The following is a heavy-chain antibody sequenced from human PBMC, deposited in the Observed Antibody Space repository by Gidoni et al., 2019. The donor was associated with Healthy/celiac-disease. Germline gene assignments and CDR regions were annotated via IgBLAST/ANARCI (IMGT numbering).Heavy chain of an antibody. D-gene: IGHD5-18*01. J-gene: IGHJ6*02. Sequence: QVQLVASGGGLVKTGGSLRLSCAASGSTFSDYYMSWIRQAPGKGLEWVSDISSSGSTIYYADSVKGRFTISRDNAKNSLYLQMNSLRAEDTAVYYCAGLPGYYYGMDVWGQGTTVTVSS. CDR3: AGLPGYYYGMDV. CDR1: GSTFSDYY. V-gene: IGHV3-11*01. CDR2: ISSSGSTI.